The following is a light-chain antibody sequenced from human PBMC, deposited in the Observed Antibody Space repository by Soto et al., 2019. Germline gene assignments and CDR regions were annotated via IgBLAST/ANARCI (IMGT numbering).Light chain of an antibody. CDR2: DVS. CDR1: SSDVG. V-gene: IGLV2-14*03. J-gene: IGLJ3*02. Sequence: QSALTQPASVSGSPGQSITISCTGTSSDVGVSWYQQHPGKAPKLMIYDVSNRPSGDSNRFSGSKSGNTASLTISGLQAEDEADYYCSSYTTSSTLMFGGGTKVTVL. CDR3: SSYTTSSTLM.